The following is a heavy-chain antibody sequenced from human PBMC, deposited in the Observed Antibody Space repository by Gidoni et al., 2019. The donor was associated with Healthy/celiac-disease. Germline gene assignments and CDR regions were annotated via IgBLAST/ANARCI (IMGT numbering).Heavy chain of an antibody. CDR3: AREYCSSSSCSYYFDY. V-gene: IGHV3-21*01. CDR2: ISRSSSYI. D-gene: IGHD2-2*01. J-gene: IGHJ4*02. CDR1: GFTFNSYS. Sequence: EVQLVESGGGLVTPGGSLRLSCPASGFTFNSYSMNWVRQAPGKGLEWVSSISRSSSYIYYADSVKGRFTISRDNAKNSLYLQMNSLRAEDTAVYYCAREYCSSSSCSYYFDYWGQGTLVTVSS.